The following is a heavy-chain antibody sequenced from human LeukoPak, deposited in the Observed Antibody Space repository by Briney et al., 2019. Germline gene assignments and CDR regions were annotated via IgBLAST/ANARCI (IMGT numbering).Heavy chain of an antibody. J-gene: IGHJ4*02. D-gene: IGHD5-24*01. Sequence: SVKVSCKASGGTFSSYAISWVRQAPGQGLERMGGIIPIFGTANYAQKFQGRVTITADESTSTAYMELSSLRSEDTAVYYCARDPKGDGYAPFFDYWGQGTLVTVSS. CDR2: IIPIFGTA. CDR1: GGTFSSYA. V-gene: IGHV1-69*13. CDR3: ARDPKGDGYAPFFDY.